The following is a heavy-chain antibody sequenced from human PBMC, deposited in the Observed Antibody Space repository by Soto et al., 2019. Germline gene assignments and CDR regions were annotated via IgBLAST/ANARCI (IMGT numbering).Heavy chain of an antibody. CDR3: ARVVVVPAGPDYYYYMDV. Sequence: PGGSLRLSCAASGFTFSSYSMNWVRQAPGKGLEWVSSISSSSSYIYYADSVKGRFTISRDNAKNSLYLQMNSLRAEDTAVYYCARVVVVPAGPDYYYYMDVWGKGNTVTVSS. D-gene: IGHD2-2*01. CDR2: ISSSSSYI. J-gene: IGHJ6*03. CDR1: GFTFSSYS. V-gene: IGHV3-21*01.